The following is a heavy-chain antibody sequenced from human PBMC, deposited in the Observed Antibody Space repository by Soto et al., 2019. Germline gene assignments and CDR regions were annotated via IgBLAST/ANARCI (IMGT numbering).Heavy chain of an antibody. CDR1: GGPVSSGSYY. Sequence: QVQLQESGPGLVKPSETLSLTCTVSGGPVSSGSYYWSWIRQPPGMGLEWIGYIFYSGTTNYNPSLKGRVTMSLQTSTPHFSLRLSSVTAADTAVYYCASVSIPYSYHTSGQYYFEYWGQGTLVSVSS. CDR2: IFYSGTT. CDR3: ASVSIPYSYHTSGQYYFEY. D-gene: IGHD3-22*01. J-gene: IGHJ4*02. V-gene: IGHV4-61*03.